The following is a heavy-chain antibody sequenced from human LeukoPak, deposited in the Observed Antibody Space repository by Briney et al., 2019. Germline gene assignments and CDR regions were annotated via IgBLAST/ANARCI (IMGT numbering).Heavy chain of an antibody. D-gene: IGHD3-10*01. CDR3: ARDQAMARGVIDAFDM. V-gene: IGHV3-7*01. J-gene: IGHJ3*02. CDR2: INQDGSEK. CDR1: GFTFSDYW. Sequence: GGSLRLSCAASGFTFSDYWMSWVRQAPGKGLEWVANINQDGSEKKYVDSVKGRFTISRDNAKNSLYVQMDSLRVEGTAVYYCARDQAMARGVIDAFDMWGQGTMVTVSS.